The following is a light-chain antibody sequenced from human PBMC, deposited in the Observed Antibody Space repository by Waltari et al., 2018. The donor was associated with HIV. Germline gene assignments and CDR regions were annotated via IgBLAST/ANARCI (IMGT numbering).Light chain of an antibody. CDR3: CSYAGSYFWV. V-gene: IGLV2-11*01. CDR1: SRDVGGYNY. CDR2: DVS. Sequence: QSALTQPRSVSGSPGQSVTISCTGSSRDVGGYNYVSWYQQHPGKAPKLLIYDVSKRPSGVPGRFSGSKSGNAASLSISGLQAVDEADYYCCSYAGSYFWVCGGGTKLTVL. J-gene: IGLJ3*02.